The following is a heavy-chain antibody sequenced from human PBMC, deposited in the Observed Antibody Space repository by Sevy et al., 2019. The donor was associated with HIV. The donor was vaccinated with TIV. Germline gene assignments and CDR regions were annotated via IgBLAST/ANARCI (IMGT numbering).Heavy chain of an antibody. Sequence: GETLKISCKGSGYSFTSYWISWVRQMPGKGLEWMGRIDPSDSYTNYSPSFQGHVTISADKSISTAYLQWSSLKASDTAMYYCARSVVVVVAATFDYYYYDMDVWGKGTTVTVSS. D-gene: IGHD2-15*01. V-gene: IGHV5-10-1*01. CDR3: ARSVVVVVAATFDYYYYDMDV. CDR2: IDPSDSYT. CDR1: GYSFTSYW. J-gene: IGHJ6*03.